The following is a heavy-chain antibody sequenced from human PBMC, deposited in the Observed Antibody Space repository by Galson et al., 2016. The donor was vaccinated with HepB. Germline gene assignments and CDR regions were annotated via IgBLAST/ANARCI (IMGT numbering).Heavy chain of an antibody. V-gene: IGHV3-48*01. Sequence: SLRLSCATSGFTFSSYGMNWVRQAPGKGLEWVSYISGSSGTLSYSDSVKGRFTISRDNDKESLHLQMKSLRAADTAVYYCARERAGKMGYWGQGTLVTVSS. D-gene: IGHD6-13*01. CDR1: GFTFSSYG. CDR3: ARERAGKMGY. J-gene: IGHJ4*02. CDR2: ISGSSGTL.